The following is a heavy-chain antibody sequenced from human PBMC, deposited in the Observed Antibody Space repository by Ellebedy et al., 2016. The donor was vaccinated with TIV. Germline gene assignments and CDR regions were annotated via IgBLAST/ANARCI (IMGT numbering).Heavy chain of an antibody. D-gene: IGHD1/OR15-1a*01. Sequence: SVKVSXXASGGTFSSYAISWVRQAPGQGLEWMGRITPILGIANYAQKFQGRVTITADKSTSTAYMELSSLRSEDTAVYYCARDDLAPNTADYWGQGTLVTVSS. V-gene: IGHV1-69*04. CDR2: ITPILGIA. CDR1: GGTFSSYA. CDR3: ARDDLAPNTADY. J-gene: IGHJ4*02.